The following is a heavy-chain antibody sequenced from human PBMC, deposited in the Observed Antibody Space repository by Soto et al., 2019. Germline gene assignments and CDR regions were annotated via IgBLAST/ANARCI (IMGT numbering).Heavy chain of an antibody. D-gene: IGHD4-17*01. CDR2: ISAYNGNT. CDR1: GYTFTSYG. V-gene: IGHV1-18*01. J-gene: IGHJ5*02. CDR3: ARDPHDYGDYVFGYNWFDP. Sequence: GASVKVSCKASGYTFTSYGISWVRQAPGQGLEWMGWISAYNGNTNYAQKLQGRVTMTTDTSTSTAYMELRSLRSDDTAVYYCARDPHDYGDYVFGYNWFDPWGQGTLVTSPQ.